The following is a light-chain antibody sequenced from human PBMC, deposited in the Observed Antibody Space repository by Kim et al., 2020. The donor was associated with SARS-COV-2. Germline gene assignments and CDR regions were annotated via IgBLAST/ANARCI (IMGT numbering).Light chain of an antibody. V-gene: IGKV1-16*01. CDR1: QGITTS. CDR2: SAS. Sequence: DIQMTQSPSSLSASVGDRVTITCRASQGITTSLAWFQQKPGRAPKSLIYSASTLHSGVPSRFSGGASGADFTLTINSLQPEDFATYYCQQYYTFPYTVGQGTKLEI. J-gene: IGKJ2*01. CDR3: QQYYTFPYT.